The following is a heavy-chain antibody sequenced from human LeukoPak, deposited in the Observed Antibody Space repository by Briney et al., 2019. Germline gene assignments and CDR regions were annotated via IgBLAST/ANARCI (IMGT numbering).Heavy chain of an antibody. V-gene: IGHV3-48*01. CDR2: ISSSSSTI. CDR1: GFTFSSYG. D-gene: IGHD3-10*01. CDR3: ASSDYYGSGSSFDY. Sequence: GGSLRLSCAASGFTFSSYGMIWVRQAPGKGLEWVSYISSSSSTIYYADSVKGRFTISRDNAKNSLYLQMNSLRAEDTAVYYCASSDYYGSGSSFDYWGQGTLVTVSS. J-gene: IGHJ4*02.